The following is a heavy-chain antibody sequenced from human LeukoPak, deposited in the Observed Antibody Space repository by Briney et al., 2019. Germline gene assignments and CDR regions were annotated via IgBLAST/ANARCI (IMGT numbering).Heavy chain of an antibody. J-gene: IGHJ2*01. D-gene: IGHD1-26*01. CDR3: ARQVGATSHRWYFDL. V-gene: IGHV1-69*05. CDR2: IIPIFGTA. CDR1: GGAFSSYA. Sequence: SVKVFCKASGGAFSSYAISWVRQAPGQGLEWMGGIIPIFGTANYAQKFQGRVTITTDESTSTAYMELSSLRSEDTAVYYCARQVGATSHRWYFDLWGRGTLVTVSS.